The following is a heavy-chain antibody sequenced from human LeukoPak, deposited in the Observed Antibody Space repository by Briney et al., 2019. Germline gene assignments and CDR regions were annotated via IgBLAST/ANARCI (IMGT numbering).Heavy chain of an antibody. CDR1: GFTFSSYA. V-gene: IGHV3-30*04. D-gene: IGHD3-10*01. J-gene: IGHJ4*02. CDR2: IWHDGNNK. Sequence: GRSLRLSCAASGFTFSSYAMHWVRQAPGKGLEWVAVIWHDGNNKYYADSVKGRFTISRDNSKNTLYLQMNSLRAEDTAVYYCAKDFFSDDTGRGGHDYWGQGTLVTVSS. CDR3: AKDFFSDDTGRGGHDY.